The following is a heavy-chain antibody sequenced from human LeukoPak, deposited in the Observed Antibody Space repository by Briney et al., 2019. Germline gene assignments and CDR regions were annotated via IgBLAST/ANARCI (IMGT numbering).Heavy chain of an antibody. V-gene: IGHV5-51*01. J-gene: IGHJ6*03. CDR1: GYSFTSYW. CDR3: ARSPSMVRGVIGAYYYYMDV. CDR2: IHPGDSDT. Sequence: GESLKISCKGSGYSFTSYWIGWVRQMPGKGLEWMGIIHPGDSDTRYSPSFQGQVTISADKSISTAYLQWSSLKASDTARYYCARSPSMVRGVIGAYYYYMDVWGKGTTVTISS. D-gene: IGHD3-10*01.